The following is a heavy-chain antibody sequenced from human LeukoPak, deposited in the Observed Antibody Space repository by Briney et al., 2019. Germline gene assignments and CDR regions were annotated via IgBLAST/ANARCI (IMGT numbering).Heavy chain of an antibody. CDR2: IWYDGSNK. V-gene: IGHV3-33*01. CDR3: ARNVYRTFDS. CDR1: GFTFSSYG. J-gene: IGHJ4*02. D-gene: IGHD1-14*01. Sequence: GGSLRLSCAASGFTFSSYGMHWVRQAPGKGLEWVAVIWYDGSNKYYADSVKDRFTISRDNAKNSLYLQMNSLRVEDTAVYYCARNVYRTFDSWDQGTLVTVSS.